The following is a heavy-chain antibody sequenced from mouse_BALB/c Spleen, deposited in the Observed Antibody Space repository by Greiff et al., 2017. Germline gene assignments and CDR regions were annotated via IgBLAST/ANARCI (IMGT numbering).Heavy chain of an antibody. CDR2: IDPANGNT. V-gene: IGHV14-3*02. D-gene: IGHD1-1*01. Sequence: VQLKESGAELVKPGASVKLSCTASGFNIKDTYMHWVKQRPEQGLEWIGRIDPANGNTKYDPKFQGKATITADTSSNTAYLQLSSLTSEDTAVYYCARGYYYGSSRYFDVWGAGTTVTVSS. J-gene: IGHJ1*01. CDR3: ARGYYYGSSRYFDV. CDR1: GFNIKDTY.